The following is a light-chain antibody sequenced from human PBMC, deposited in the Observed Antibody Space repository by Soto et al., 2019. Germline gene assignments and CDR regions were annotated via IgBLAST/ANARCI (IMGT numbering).Light chain of an antibody. J-gene: IGKJ5*01. CDR2: DAS. CDR3: QQFGTSLPIT. V-gene: IGKV3-20*01. CDR1: QSVSRTY. Sequence: EIVLTQSPDTLSLSPGERATLSCRASQSVSRTYLAWYQQKPGQAPRLLIYDASNRATGFPDRFSGSGSGTDFTLTINRLVPEDSAVYYCQQFGTSLPITFGQGTRLEI.